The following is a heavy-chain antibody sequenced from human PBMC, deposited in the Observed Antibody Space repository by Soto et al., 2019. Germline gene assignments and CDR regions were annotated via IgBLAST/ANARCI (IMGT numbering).Heavy chain of an antibody. J-gene: IGHJ4*02. V-gene: IGHV3-33*01. D-gene: IGHD1-1*01. Sequence: PGGSLRLSCAASGVTFSSYGMHWVRQAPGKGLEWVAVIWYDGSNKYYADSVKGRFTISRDNSKNTLYLQMNSLRAEDTAVYYCARGDNWSDAASDYWGQGTLVTVSS. CDR2: IWYDGSNK. CDR1: GVTFSSYG. CDR3: ARGDNWSDAASDY.